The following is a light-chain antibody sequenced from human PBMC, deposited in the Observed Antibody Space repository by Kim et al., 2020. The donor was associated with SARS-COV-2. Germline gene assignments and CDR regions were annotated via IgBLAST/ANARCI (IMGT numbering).Light chain of an antibody. V-gene: IGKV1-5*03. Sequence: EIQMTQSPSTLSASVGDRATMSCRASQTITTSLAWYQQKPGKAPNFLIYKASNVERGVPGRFSGSGSGTDFTLTITSLQPDDFAAYYCQQYDSSPSTFGRGTRLEI. CDR3: QQYDSSPST. CDR1: QTITTS. CDR2: KAS. J-gene: IGKJ5*01.